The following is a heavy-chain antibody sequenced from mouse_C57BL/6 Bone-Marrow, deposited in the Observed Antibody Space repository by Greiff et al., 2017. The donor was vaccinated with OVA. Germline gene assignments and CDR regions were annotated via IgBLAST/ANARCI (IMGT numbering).Heavy chain of an antibody. Sequence: QVQLQQPGAELVRPGSSVKLSCKASGYTFTSYWMHWVKQRPIQGLEWIGNIDPSDSETHYNQKFKDKATLTVDKSSSTAYMQLSSLTSEDAAVYYCARRDYYGFAYWGQGTLVTVSA. CDR2: IDPSDSET. J-gene: IGHJ3*01. CDR1: GYTFTSYW. V-gene: IGHV1-52*01. CDR3: ARRDYYGFAY. D-gene: IGHD1-1*01.